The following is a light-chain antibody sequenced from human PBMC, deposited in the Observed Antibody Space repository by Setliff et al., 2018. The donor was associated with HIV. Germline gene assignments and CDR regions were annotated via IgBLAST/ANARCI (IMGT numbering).Light chain of an antibody. Sequence: QSVLTQPASVSGSPGQSITISCTGSSSDIGSFNLVSWYQQHPGKAPKVVIYEVSNRPSGVSNRFSGSKSGNTVSLTISGLQAEDEADYYCCSYAGSSTYVFGNGTKVTVL. CDR1: SSDIGSFNL. CDR2: EVS. J-gene: IGLJ1*01. V-gene: IGLV2-23*02. CDR3: CSYAGSSTYV.